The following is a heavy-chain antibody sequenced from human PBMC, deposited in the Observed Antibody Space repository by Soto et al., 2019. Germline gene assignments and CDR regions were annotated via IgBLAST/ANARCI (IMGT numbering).Heavy chain of an antibody. D-gene: IGHD3-22*01. V-gene: IGHV3-53*01. CDR2: IYSGGST. J-gene: IGHJ3*01. CDR3: ATRPLLPGAP. CDR1: GFTFSSND. Sequence: EVQLVESGGGLIQPGGSLRLSCAASGFTFSSNDMNWVRRAPGKGLEWVSLIYSGGSTYYADSVKGRFTISRDNSNNTLYLQMSSLRAEDTAVYYCATRPLLPGAPWGQGTMVTVSS.